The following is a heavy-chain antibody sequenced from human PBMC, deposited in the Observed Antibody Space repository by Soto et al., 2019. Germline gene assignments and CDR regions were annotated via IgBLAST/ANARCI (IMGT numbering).Heavy chain of an antibody. J-gene: IGHJ5*02. CDR2: IDPRDSYT. V-gene: IGHV5-10-1*01. CDR3: ARLYCSSSTCDSWFDP. Sequence: GESLKISCTGFGYAFTTFWISWVRQMPGRGLEWMGRIDPRDSYTNYSPSFQGHVTISVDKSISTAYLQWGSLKASDTAMYYCARLYCSSSTCDSWFDPWGQGTLVTVSS. D-gene: IGHD2-2*01. CDR1: GYAFTTFW.